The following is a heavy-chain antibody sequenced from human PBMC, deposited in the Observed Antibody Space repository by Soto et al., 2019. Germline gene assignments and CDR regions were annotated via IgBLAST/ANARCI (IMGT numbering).Heavy chain of an antibody. D-gene: IGHD3-10*01. CDR3: ARILWLGEYWFDP. CDR2: LYYSGST. J-gene: IGHJ5*02. V-gene: IGHV4-39*01. Sequence: QLLESGPGLVKPSETLSLTCTVSGGSISSSSYYWGWIRQPPGKGLEWIGSLYYSGSTYYNPSLKSRVTISVDTSKNQFSLKLTSVPATDTAVYYWARILWLGEYWFDPWGQGTLVTVSS. CDR1: GGSISSSSYY.